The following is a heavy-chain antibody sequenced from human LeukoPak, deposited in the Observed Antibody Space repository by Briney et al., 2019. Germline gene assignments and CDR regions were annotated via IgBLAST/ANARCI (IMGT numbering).Heavy chain of an antibody. CDR2: ISAYNANT. CDR3: ARGPYYYYYMDV. V-gene: IGHV1-18*01. Sequence: ASVKVSCKASGYTFSSCGISWVRQAPGQGLEWMGWISAYNANTNYAQKLQGRVTMTTDTSTSTAYMELRSLRSDDTAVYYCARGPYYYYYMDVWGKGTTVTVSS. J-gene: IGHJ6*03. CDR1: GYTFSSCG.